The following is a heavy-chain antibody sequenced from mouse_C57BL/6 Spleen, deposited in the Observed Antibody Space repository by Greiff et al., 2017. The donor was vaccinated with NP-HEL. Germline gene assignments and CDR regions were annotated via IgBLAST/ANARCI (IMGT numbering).Heavy chain of an antibody. CDR3: TTRYSNYVGY. CDR1: GFNIKDDY. V-gene: IGHV14-4*01. J-gene: IGHJ2*01. D-gene: IGHD2-5*01. CDR2: IDPENGDT. Sequence: EVQLVESGAELVRPGASVKLSCTASGFNIKDDYMHWVKQRPEQGLEWIGWIDPENGDTEYASKFQGKATITADTSSNTAYLQLSSLNSEDTACEYCTTRYSNYVGYWGQGTTLTVSS.